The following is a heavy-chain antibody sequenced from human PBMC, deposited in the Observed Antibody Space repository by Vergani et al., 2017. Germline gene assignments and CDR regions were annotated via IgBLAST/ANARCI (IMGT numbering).Heavy chain of an antibody. CDR2: IYPGDSAT. Sequence: EVQLVQSGAEVKKPGASLKISCKGSGYSFTSYWIGWGRQLPGKGLGWMGIIYPGDSATRYSPSFQGQVTISADKSISSAYLQWSSLKASDTAMYYCARSTAMVIFDYWGQGTLVTASS. CDR1: GYSFTSYW. J-gene: IGHJ4*02. CDR3: ARSTAMVIFDY. V-gene: IGHV5-51*01. D-gene: IGHD5-18*01.